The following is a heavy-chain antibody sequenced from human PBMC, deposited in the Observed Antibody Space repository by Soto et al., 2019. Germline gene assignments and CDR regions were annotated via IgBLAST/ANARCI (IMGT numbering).Heavy chain of an antibody. J-gene: IGHJ4*02. CDR3: ATYTSLDY. D-gene: IGHD2-2*02. CDR1: GFTVSNNY. CDR2: IYSGGST. V-gene: IGHV3-53*01. Sequence: PSETLRLSCAASGFTVSNNYMSWVRQAPGKGLEWVSLIYSGGSTFYADSVKGRFTISRDNSKNTLFLQMNSLRAEDTAVYFCATYTSLDYWGQGTLVTVSS.